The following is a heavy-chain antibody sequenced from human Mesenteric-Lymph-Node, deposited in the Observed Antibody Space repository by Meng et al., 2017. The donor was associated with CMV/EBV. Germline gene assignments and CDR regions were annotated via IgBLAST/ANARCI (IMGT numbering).Heavy chain of an antibody. D-gene: IGHD6-19*01. V-gene: IGHV3-53*01. J-gene: IGHJ6*02. CDR1: GFTVSGYY. CDR2: IYSNGNT. CDR3: ARGGGGWSSSDYYHYHGLDV. Sequence: GESLKISCVPSGFTVSGYYLTWVRQAPGKGLEWVSVIYSNGNTYYADSVKGRFTISRDSSKNTFSLQMNSLRAEDTAVYYCARGGGGWSSSDYYHYHGLDVWGQGTTVTVSS.